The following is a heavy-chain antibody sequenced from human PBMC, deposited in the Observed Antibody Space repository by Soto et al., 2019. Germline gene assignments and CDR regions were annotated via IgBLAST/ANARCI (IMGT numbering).Heavy chain of an antibody. V-gene: IGHV3-15*01. D-gene: IGHD3-9*01. Sequence: VGSLRLSCAASGFTFSNAWMSWVRQAPGKGLEWVGRIKSKTDGGTTDYAAPVKGRFTISRDDSKNTLYLQMNSLKTEDTAVYYCTTDEVDYDILTGYYNDGCFDPWGQGTLVTVSS. CDR1: GFTFSNAW. CDR3: TTDEVDYDILTGYYNDGCFDP. CDR2: IKSKTDGGTT. J-gene: IGHJ5*02.